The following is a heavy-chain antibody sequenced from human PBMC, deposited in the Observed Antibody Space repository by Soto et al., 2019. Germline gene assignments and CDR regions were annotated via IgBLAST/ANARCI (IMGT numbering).Heavy chain of an antibody. J-gene: IGHJ6*03. CDR3: ARVRSSGWYAGGYYYYYMDV. D-gene: IGHD6-19*01. V-gene: IGHV4-59*01. Sequence: SETLSLTCTVSGGSISSYYWSWIRQPPGKGLEWIGYIYYSGSTNYNPSLKSRVTISVDTSKNQFSLKLSSVTAADTAVYYCARVRSSGWYAGGYYYYYMDVWGKGTTVTVSS. CDR2: IYYSGST. CDR1: GGSISSYY.